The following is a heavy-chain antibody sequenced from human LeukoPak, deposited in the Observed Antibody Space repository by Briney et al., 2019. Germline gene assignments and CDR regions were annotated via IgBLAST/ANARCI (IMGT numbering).Heavy chain of an antibody. J-gene: IGHJ4*02. D-gene: IGHD1-14*01. CDR3: TTDRGITDLPLFGY. CDR1: GLTVSSTY. CDR2: IYSGGST. Sequence: PGRSLRLSCAASGLTVSSTYMSWVRQTPGKGLEWVSVIYSGGSTYYADSVKGRFTISRDNSKNTLYLQMNSLKTEDTAVYYCTTDRGITDLPLFGYWGQGTLVTVSS. V-gene: IGHV3-66*01.